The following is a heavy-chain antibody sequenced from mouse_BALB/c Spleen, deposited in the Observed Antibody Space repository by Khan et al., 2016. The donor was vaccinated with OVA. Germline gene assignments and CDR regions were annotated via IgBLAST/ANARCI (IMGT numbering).Heavy chain of an antibody. Sequence: VQLQQSGPGLVAPSQSLSITCTVSGFSLSRYNIHWVRQPPGKGLEWLGMIWAGGGTDYNSTLKSRLNISKDNSKSHVFLKMNSLQTDDTAMYYCARAYYRYDCYYAMDFWGQGTSVTVSS. D-gene: IGHD2-14*01. J-gene: IGHJ4*01. CDR3: ARAYYRYDCYYAMDF. CDR1: GFSLSRYN. V-gene: IGHV2-6-4*01. CDR2: IWAGGGT.